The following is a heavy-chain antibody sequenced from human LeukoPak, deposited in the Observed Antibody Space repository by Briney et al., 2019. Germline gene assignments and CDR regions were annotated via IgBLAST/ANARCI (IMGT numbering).Heavy chain of an antibody. CDR3: ARDGNDYGDY. Sequence: SVKVSFKASGGTFSSYAISWVRQAPGQGLEWMGGIIPIFGTANYGQKFQGRVTITADESTSTAYMELSSLRSEDTAVYYCARDGNDYGDYWGQGTLVTVSS. V-gene: IGHV1-69*13. D-gene: IGHD1-1*01. CDR1: GGTFSSYA. CDR2: IIPIFGTA. J-gene: IGHJ4*02.